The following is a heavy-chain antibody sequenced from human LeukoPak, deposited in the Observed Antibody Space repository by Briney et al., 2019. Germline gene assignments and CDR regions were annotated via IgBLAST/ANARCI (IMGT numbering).Heavy chain of an antibody. CDR2: IYYTGGT. V-gene: IGHV4-59*08. Sequence: SETLSLTCTVSGGSIGSDYWTWIRQPPGKGLEYIGYIYYTGGTNYNPSLKSRVTISVDTSQNQFSLKLSSVTAADTAVYFCAKYGNSGWVIDNWGQGTLVTVST. CDR1: GGSIGSDY. D-gene: IGHD6-19*01. CDR3: AKYGNSGWVIDN. J-gene: IGHJ4*02.